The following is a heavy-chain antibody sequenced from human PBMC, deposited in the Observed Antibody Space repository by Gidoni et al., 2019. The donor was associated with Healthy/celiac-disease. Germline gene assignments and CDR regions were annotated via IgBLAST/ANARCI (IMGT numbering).Heavy chain of an antibody. D-gene: IGHD2-2*02. V-gene: IGHV4-34*01. J-gene: IGHJ4*02. CDR2: INHSGST. Sequence: QVQLQQWGAGLLQPSETLSLTCAVYGGSFSGYYWSWIRQPPGKGLEWIGEINHSGSTNYNPSLKSRVTISVDTSKNQFSLKLSSVTAADTAVYYCASTFGYCSSTSCYSRRGGFDYWGQGTLVTVSS. CDR3: ASTFGYCSSTSCYSRRGGFDY. CDR1: GGSFSGYY.